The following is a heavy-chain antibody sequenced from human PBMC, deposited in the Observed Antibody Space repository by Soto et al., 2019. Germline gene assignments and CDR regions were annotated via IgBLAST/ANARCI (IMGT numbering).Heavy chain of an antibody. V-gene: IGHV1-24*01. J-gene: IGHJ4*02. CDR2: FDPEDGET. CDR3: AATAMGSYYFDC. D-gene: IGHD5-18*01. Sequence: ASVKVSCKVSGYTLTELSMQWKRQAPGTGLARKGGFDPEDGETIYAQKFQRRDTMTEDTSTDTAYMEQSSLRAEDTAAHYCAATAMGSYYFDCWGQGTRGAVAS. CDR1: GYTLTELS.